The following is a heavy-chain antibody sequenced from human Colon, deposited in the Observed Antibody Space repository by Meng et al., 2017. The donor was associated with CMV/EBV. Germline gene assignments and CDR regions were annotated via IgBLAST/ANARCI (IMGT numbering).Heavy chain of an antibody. CDR1: GYSFTKYW. CDR2: IYPDDSDT. J-gene: IGHJ4*02. Sequence: GESLKISCKGSGYSFTKYWIGWVRQMPGKGPEWMGIIYPDDSDTRYRPPFQGQVTISADKSISIAYLQWSSLKASDTAMYYCARPLSGLDSGSLDYWGQGTRVTVSS. CDR3: ARPLSGLDSGSLDY. D-gene: IGHD1-26*01. V-gene: IGHV5-51*01.